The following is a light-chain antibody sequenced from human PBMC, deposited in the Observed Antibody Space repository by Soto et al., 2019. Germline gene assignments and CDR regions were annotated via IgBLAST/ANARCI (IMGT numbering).Light chain of an antibody. V-gene: IGKV3-15*01. CDR2: GAA. CDR1: QSISSD. J-gene: IGKJ1*01. Sequence: EIVMTQSPATLSVSPGEGATLSCRASQSISSDLAWYQQKPGLAPRLLIYGAATRATGIPARFSGSGSGTEFTLTISSLQSEDFAIYYCQQYNEWPPGTFGQETKVEIK. CDR3: QQYNEWPPGT.